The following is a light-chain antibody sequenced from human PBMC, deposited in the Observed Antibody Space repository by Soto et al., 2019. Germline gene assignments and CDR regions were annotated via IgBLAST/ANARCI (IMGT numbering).Light chain of an antibody. CDR2: GAF. Sequence: EIVMTQSPATLPVSPGERATLSCRASQSVSSNLAWYQQRPGQAPRLLIYGAFNRATGVPTRFSGSGSGTDFTLTISSLEPEDFAVYYCQQRNRWPPVTFGGGTRVEIK. CDR3: QQRNRWPPVT. CDR1: QSVSSN. J-gene: IGKJ4*01. V-gene: IGKV3-11*01.